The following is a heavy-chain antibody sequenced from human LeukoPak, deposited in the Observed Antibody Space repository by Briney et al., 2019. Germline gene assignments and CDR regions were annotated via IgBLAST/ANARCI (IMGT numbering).Heavy chain of an antibody. CDR2: ISYDGSNK. V-gene: IGHV3-30-3*01. CDR1: GFTFSSYA. CDR3: ARDAVYRYCSSTSCSYYFDY. Sequence: GGSLRLSCAASGFTFSSYAMPWVRQAPGKGLEWVAVISYDGSNKYYADSVKGRFTISRDNAKNSLYLQMNSLRAEDTAVYYCARDAVYRYCSSTSCSYYFDYWGQGTLVTVSS. D-gene: IGHD2-2*01. J-gene: IGHJ4*02.